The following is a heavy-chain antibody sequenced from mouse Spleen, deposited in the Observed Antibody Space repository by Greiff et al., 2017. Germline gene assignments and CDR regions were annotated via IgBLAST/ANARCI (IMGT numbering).Heavy chain of an antibody. CDR2: INPSNGRT. J-gene: IGHJ2*01. V-gene: IGHV1S81*02. CDR1: GYTFTSYW. D-gene: IGHD2-14*01. CDR3: ARPRYDGY. Sequence: QVQLQQPGAELVKPGASVKLSCKASGYTFTSYWMHWVKQRPGQGLEWIGEINPSNGRTNYNEKFKSKATLTVDKSSSTAYMQLSSLTSEDSAVYYCARPRYDGYWGQGTTLTGSS.